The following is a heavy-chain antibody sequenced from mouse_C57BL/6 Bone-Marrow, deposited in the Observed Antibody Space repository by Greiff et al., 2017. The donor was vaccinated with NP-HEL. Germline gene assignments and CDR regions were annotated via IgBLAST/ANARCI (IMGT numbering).Heavy chain of an antibody. D-gene: IGHD1-1*01. V-gene: IGHV1-63*01. J-gene: IGHJ2*01. Sequence: QVQLQQSGAELVRPGTSVKMSCKASGYTFTNYWIGWAKQRPGHGLEWIGDIYPGGGYTNYNEKFKGKATLTADKSSSTAYMQFSSLTSEDSAIYYCARSYYGSSYLDYWGQGTTLTVSS. CDR1: GYTFTNYW. CDR3: ARSYYGSSYLDY. CDR2: IYPGGGYT.